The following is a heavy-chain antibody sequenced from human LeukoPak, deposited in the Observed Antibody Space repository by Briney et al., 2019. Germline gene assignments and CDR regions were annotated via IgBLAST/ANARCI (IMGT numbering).Heavy chain of an antibody. J-gene: IGHJ4*02. CDR2: IKSDGSST. CDR3: VRDNRSYNFDY. CDR1: GFTFSRYW. D-gene: IGHD1-26*01. Sequence: GGSLRLSCAASGFTFSRYWMRWVRHAPGKGLVWVSCIKSDGSSTMIADSAKGRFTISRDNAKNTVYLQMNSLRAEDTAVYYCVRDNRSYNFDYWGQGTLVTVSS. V-gene: IGHV3-74*03.